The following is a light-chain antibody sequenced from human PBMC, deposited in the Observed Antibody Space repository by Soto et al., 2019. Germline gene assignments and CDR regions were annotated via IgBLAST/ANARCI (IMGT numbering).Light chain of an antibody. J-gene: IGKJ4*01. CDR3: QQYESFPLT. CDR2: QAS. Sequence: DIQMTQSPSTLSASVGDRVTITCRASQSISHWLAWHQQKPGKAPNLLIFQASILKSGVPSRFSGSGSGTEFTLTITSLQPDDFATYYCQQYESFPLTFGGGTKVEI. CDR1: QSISHW. V-gene: IGKV1-5*03.